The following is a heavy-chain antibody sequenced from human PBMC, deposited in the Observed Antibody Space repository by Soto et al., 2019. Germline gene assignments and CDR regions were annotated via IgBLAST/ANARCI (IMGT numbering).Heavy chain of an antibody. D-gene: IGHD2-2*01. Sequence: PSETLSLTCSVSGGSISSGDYYWSWIRQPSWKGLEWIGYIYYSGYTSYNPSLKSRLAISVDTSKNQFSLKLSSVTAADTAVYYCARVDQMPSAPNWFDPWGQGXLVTVSS. CDR3: ARVDQMPSAPNWFDP. J-gene: IGHJ5*02. V-gene: IGHV4-30-4*02. CDR2: IYYSGYT. CDR1: GGSISSGDYY.